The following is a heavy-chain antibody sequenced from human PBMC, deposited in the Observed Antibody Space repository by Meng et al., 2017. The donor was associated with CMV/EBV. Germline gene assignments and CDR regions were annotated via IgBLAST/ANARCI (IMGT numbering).Heavy chain of an antibody. CDR3: TSQYCYGNSCYDYYYYYAMDV. Sequence: SAKVFCKASGGTFSSYSITWVRQAPGQGLEWMGRIIPMLGIANYAQKFQGRVTITADRSTSTAYMELSSLRSEDTAVYYCTSQYCYGNSCYDYYYYYAMDVWGQGTTVTVSS. D-gene: IGHD2-2*01. CDR2: IIPMLGIA. V-gene: IGHV1-69*02. CDR1: GGTFSSYS. J-gene: IGHJ6*02.